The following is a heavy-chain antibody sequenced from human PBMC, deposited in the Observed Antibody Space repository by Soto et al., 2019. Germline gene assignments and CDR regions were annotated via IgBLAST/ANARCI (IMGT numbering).Heavy chain of an antibody. V-gene: IGHV4-59*01. CDR2: IYYSGST. J-gene: IGHJ4*02. CDR3: ARDSGRGYDFYYFDY. D-gene: IGHD5-12*01. CDR1: GGSISSYY. Sequence: SETLSLTCTVSGGSISSYYWSWIRQPPGKGLEWIGYIYYSGSTNYNPSLKSRVTISVDTSKNQFSLKLSSVTAADTAVYYCARDSGRGYDFYYFDYWGQGTLVTVSS.